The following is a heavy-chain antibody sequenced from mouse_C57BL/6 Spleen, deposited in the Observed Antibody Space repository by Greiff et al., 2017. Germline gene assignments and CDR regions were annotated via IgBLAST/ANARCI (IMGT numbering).Heavy chain of an antibody. CDR1: GFTFTDYY. Sequence: EVQGVESGGGLVQPGGSLSLSCAASGFTFTDYYMSWVRQPPGKALEWLGFIRNKANGYTTEYSASVKGRFTISRDNSQSILYLQMNALRAEDSATYYCAIYSYGNYGDYYAMDDWGQGTSVTVSS. D-gene: IGHD2-1*01. CDR3: AIYSYGNYGDYYAMDD. V-gene: IGHV7-3*01. J-gene: IGHJ4*01. CDR2: IRNKANGYTT.